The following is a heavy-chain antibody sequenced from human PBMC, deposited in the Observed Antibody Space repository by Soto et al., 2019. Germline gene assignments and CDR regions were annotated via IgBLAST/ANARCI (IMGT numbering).Heavy chain of an antibody. Sequence: SETLSLTCTVSGGSISSGGYYWSWIRQHPWKGLEWIGYIYYSGSTYYNPSLKSRVTISVDTSKNQFSLKLSSVTAADTAVYYCARAEHSAFYWSDPWGPGXLVTVYS. CDR2: IYYSGST. V-gene: IGHV4-31*03. D-gene: IGHD3-3*01. J-gene: IGHJ5*02. CDR3: ARAEHSAFYWSDP. CDR1: GGSISSGGYY.